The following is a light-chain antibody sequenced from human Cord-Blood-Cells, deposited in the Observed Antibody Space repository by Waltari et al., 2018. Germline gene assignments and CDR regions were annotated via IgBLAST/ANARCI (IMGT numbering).Light chain of an antibody. CDR1: SSDVGGYNY. V-gene: IGLV2-14*01. Sequence: QSALTQPASVSGSPGQSITISCTATSSDVGGYNYVSWYQQHRGKAPIRMIYYVSNPPSGLSNRFPGSKSGNTASLTISGLQAEDEADYYCSSYTSSSTVVFGGGTKLTVL. CDR2: YVS. CDR3: SSYTSSSTVV. J-gene: IGLJ2*01.